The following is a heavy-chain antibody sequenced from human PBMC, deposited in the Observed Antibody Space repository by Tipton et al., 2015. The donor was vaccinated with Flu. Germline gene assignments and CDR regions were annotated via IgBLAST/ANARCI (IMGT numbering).Heavy chain of an antibody. Sequence: SLRLSCAASGFTFSSYSMNWVRQAPGKGLEWVSSISSSSSYIYYADSVKGRFTISRDNAKNSLYLQMNSLRAEDTAVYYCARESSGAARPNWFDPWGQGTLVTVSS. CDR3: ARESSGAARPNWFDP. CDR2: ISSSSSYI. D-gene: IGHD6-6*01. J-gene: IGHJ5*02. CDR1: GFTFSSYS. V-gene: IGHV3-21*01.